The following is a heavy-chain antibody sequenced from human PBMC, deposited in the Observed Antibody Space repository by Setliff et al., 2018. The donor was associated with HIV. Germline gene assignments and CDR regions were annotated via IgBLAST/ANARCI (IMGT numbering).Heavy chain of an antibody. J-gene: IGHJ2*01. V-gene: IGHV1-18*01. Sequence: ASVKVSCKASGYTFTSYGISWVRQAPGQGLEWMGWISAYNGNTNHAQKLQGRVTMTTDTSTSTAYMELRSLRSDDTAVYYCARELTGYYIGWYFDLWGRGTLVTVSS. CDR3: ARELTGYYIGWYFDL. CDR1: GYTFTSYG. D-gene: IGHD3-9*01. CDR2: ISAYNGNT.